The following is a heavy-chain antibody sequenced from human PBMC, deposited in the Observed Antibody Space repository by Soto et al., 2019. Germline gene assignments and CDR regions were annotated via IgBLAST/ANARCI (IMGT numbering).Heavy chain of an antibody. CDR3: ARGFLEQLVLNWFDP. V-gene: IGHV1-69*02. D-gene: IGHD6-6*01. CDR1: GGTFSSYT. J-gene: IGHJ5*02. Sequence: SVKVSCKASGGTFSSYTISWVRQAPGQGLEWMGRIIPILGIANYAQKFQGKVKITADKSTSTAYMELISLRSEDMSVYYCARGFLEQLVLNWFDPWGQGTLVTVSS. CDR2: IIPILGIA.